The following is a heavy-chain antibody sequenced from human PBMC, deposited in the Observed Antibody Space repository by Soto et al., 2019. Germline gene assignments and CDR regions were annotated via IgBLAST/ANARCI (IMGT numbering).Heavy chain of an antibody. D-gene: IGHD1-1*01. Sequence: GGSLRLSCAASGFTFSSYAMSRVRQAPGKGLEWVSAISGSGGSTYYADSVKGRFTIPRDNSKNTLYLQMNSLRAEDTAVYYCAKVRWNDFDAFDIWGQGTMVTVSS. CDR1: GFTFSSYA. CDR3: AKVRWNDFDAFDI. CDR2: ISGSGGST. J-gene: IGHJ3*02. V-gene: IGHV3-23*01.